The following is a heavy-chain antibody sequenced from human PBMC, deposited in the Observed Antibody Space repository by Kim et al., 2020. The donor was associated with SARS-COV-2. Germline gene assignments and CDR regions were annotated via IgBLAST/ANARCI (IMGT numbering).Heavy chain of an antibody. CDR1: GGPISSSNW. CDR2: IYHSGST. CDR3: ARDKYNLGYYYDSSGYYYFDY. Sequence: SETLSLTCAVSGGPISSSNWWSWVRQPPGKGLEWIGEIYHSGSTNYNPSLKSRVTISVDKSKNQFSLKLSSVTAADTAVYYCARDKYNLGYYYDSSGYYYFDYWGQGTLVTVSS. D-gene: IGHD3-22*01. V-gene: IGHV4-4*02. J-gene: IGHJ4*02.